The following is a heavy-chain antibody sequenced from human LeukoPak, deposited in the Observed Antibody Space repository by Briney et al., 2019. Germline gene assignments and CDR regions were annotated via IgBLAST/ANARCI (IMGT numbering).Heavy chain of an antibody. CDR2: FTGSDGNI. D-gene: IGHD1/OR15-1a*01. CDR1: GSTFSSQA. Sequence: GGSLRLSCAASGSTFSSQALSWVRQAPGKGLEWVSSFTGSDGNIHYADSVKGRFTLSRDGSKETMYLQMISLRADDTATYYCAAGGGNTFNPWGQGIVVTVSS. CDR3: AAGGGNTFNP. J-gene: IGHJ5*02. V-gene: IGHV3-23*01.